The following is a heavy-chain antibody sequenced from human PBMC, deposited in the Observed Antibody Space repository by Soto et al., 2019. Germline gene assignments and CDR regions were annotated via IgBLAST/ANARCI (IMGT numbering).Heavy chain of an antibody. D-gene: IGHD4-17*01. CDR3: ARHPEDYGEGWFDP. CDR2: INHSGST. CDR1: GGSFSGYY. J-gene: IGHJ5*02. V-gene: IGHV4-34*01. Sequence: SETLSLTCAVYGGSFSGYYWTWIRQPPGTGLEWIGEINHSGSTNYNPSLKSRVTISVDTSKNQFSLKLSSVTAADTAVYYCARHPEDYGEGWFDPWGQGTLVTVS.